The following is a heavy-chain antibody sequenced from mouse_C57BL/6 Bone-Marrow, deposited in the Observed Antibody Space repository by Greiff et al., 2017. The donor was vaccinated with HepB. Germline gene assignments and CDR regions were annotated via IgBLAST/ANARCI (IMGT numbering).Heavy chain of an antibody. J-gene: IGHJ1*03. CDR3: TRRDYGSSSYWYFDV. Sequence: EVQLQQSGTVLARPGASVKMSCKTSGYTFTSYWMHWVKQRPGQGLEWIGAIYPGNSDTRYHQKFKGKAKLTAVTSASTAYMELSSLTNEDSAVYYCTRRDYGSSSYWYFDVWGTGTTVTVSS. D-gene: IGHD1-1*01. CDR1: GYTFTSYW. CDR2: IYPGNSDT. V-gene: IGHV1-5*01.